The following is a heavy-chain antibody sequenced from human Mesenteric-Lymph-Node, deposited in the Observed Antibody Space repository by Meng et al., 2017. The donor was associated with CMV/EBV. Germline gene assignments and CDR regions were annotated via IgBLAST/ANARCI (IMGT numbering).Heavy chain of an antibody. D-gene: IGHD2-2*02. V-gene: IGHV3-23*03. CDR1: GFTFSSYA. Sequence: GESLKISCAASGFTFSSYAMSWVRQAPGKGLEWVSVIYSGGSSTYYADSVKGRFTISRDNSKNTLYLQMNSLRAEDTAVYYCAKGGEYCSSTSCYTSLDYFDYWGQGTLVTVSS. CDR2: IYSGGSST. CDR3: AKGGEYCSSTSCYTSLDYFDY. J-gene: IGHJ4*02.